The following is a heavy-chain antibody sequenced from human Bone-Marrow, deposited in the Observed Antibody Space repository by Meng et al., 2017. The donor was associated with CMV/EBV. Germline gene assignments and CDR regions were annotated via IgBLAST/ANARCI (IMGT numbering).Heavy chain of an antibody. Sequence: GESLKISCAASGFTFRSYAMNWVRQAPGKGLEWVSFISSTSSYIYYADSVKGRFTVSRDNAKKSLYLQMNSLRAEDTAVYYCAKDLAGVVAVPGGSDCWGQGTLVTVSS. J-gene: IGHJ4*02. V-gene: IGHV3-21*01. CDR3: AKDLAGVVAVPGGSDC. D-gene: IGHD2-2*01. CDR2: ISSTSSYI. CDR1: GFTFRSYA.